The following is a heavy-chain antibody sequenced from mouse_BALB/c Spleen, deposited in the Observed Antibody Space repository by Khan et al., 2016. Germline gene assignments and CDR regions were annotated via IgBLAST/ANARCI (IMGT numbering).Heavy chain of an antibody. V-gene: IGHV3-6*02. J-gene: IGHJ3*01. Sequence: EVQLQESGPGLVKPSQSLSLTCSVTGYSITSGYYWNWIRQFPGNKLEWMGYISYDGSTNYNPSLKNRISITRDTSKNQFCLKLNSVTTEDTATYYCATYGNYEGFAYWGQGTLVTVSA. CDR3: ATYGNYEGFAY. D-gene: IGHD2-1*01. CDR1: GYSITSGYY. CDR2: ISYDGST.